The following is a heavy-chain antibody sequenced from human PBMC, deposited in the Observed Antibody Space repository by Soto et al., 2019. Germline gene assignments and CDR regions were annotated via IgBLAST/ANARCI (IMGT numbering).Heavy chain of an antibody. CDR3: ARAHDYGDLRVDY. CDR2: IWYDGNNK. D-gene: IGHD4-17*01. CDR1: GFTFSSYG. J-gene: IGHJ4*02. V-gene: IGHV3-33*01. Sequence: GGSLRLSCAASGFTFSSYGMHWVRQAPGKGLEWVAVIWYDGNNKYYADSVKGRFTISRDNSKNTLYLQMNSLRAEDTAVYYCARAHDYGDLRVDYWGQGTLVTVSS.